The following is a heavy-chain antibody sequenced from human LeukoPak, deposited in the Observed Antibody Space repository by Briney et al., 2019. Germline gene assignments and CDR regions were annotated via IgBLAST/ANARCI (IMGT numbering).Heavy chain of an antibody. V-gene: IGHV3-74*01. Sequence: GGSLRLSCAASGFTFSNFWMHWVRQAPGKGLVWVALIYGDGSFTRYADSVKGRFTISRDNAKNTVYLQMNSLRAEDTAVYYCARDLTGTNYWGQGTLVTVSS. D-gene: IGHD1-7*01. CDR1: GFTFSNFW. J-gene: IGHJ4*02. CDR3: ARDLTGTNY. CDR2: IYGDGSFT.